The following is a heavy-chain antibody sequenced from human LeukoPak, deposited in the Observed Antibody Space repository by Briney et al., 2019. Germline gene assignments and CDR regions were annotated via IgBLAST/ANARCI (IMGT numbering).Heavy chain of an antibody. Sequence: GGSLRLSCEASGFTFSTFAMIWVRQPPGKGLEWVSSIFPSGGEIHYADSVRGRFTISRDNSKSTLSLQMNSLRAEDTAMYYCARRAGGYSHPYDYWGQGILVTVSS. CDR3: ARRAGGYSHPYDY. CDR1: GFTFSTFA. V-gene: IGHV3-23*01. CDR2: IFPSGGEI. D-gene: IGHD4-23*01. J-gene: IGHJ4*02.